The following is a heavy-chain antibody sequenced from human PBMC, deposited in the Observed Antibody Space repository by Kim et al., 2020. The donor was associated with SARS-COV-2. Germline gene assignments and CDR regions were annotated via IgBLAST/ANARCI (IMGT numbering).Heavy chain of an antibody. CDR2: ISAYNGNT. V-gene: IGHV1-18*04. J-gene: IGHJ4*02. CDR3: ARDSDSSSWYSFSTYTYYFDY. CDR1: GYTFTSYG. D-gene: IGHD6-13*01. Sequence: ASVKVSCKASGYTFTSYGISWVRQAPGQGLEWMGWISAYNGNTNYAQKLQGRVTMTTDTSTSTAYMELRSLRSDDTAVYYCARDSDSSSWYSFSTYTYYFDYWGQGTLVTVSS.